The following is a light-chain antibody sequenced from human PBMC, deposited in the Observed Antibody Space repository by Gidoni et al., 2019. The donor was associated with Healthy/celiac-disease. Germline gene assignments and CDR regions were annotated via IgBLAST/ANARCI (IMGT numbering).Light chain of an antibody. CDR1: NIGSKS. Sequence: SYVLTQPPSVSVAPGQPARITCGGNNIGSKSVHWYQQKPGQAPVLVVYDDSDRPSGITERFSGSNSGNTATMTISRVEAGDEADYYCQVWDRSSDHVVFGGGTKLTVL. CDR2: DDS. J-gene: IGLJ2*01. CDR3: QVWDRSSDHVV. V-gene: IGLV3-21*02.